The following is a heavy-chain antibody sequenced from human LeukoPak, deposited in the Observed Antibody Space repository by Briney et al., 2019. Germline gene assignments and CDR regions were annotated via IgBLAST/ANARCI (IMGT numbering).Heavy chain of an antibody. D-gene: IGHD3-3*01. CDR1: GFTFSSYW. CDR3: ARDTYRFFDL. V-gene: IGHV3-7*01. Sequence: GGSLRLSCAASGFTFSSYWMGWVRQAPGKGLEWVADIKEDGSDKYSVDSVKGRFTISRDNAKNSLYLQMNSLRAEDTAVYYCARDTYRFFDLWGRGTLVTVSS. J-gene: IGHJ2*01. CDR2: IKEDGSDK.